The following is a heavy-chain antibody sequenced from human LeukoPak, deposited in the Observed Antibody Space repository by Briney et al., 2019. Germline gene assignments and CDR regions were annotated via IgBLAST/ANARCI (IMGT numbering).Heavy chain of an antibody. Sequence: PSETLSLTCTVSGGSISNYYWSWIRQPPGKGLEWIGYIYYSGSTNYNPSLKSRVTISVDTSKKQFSLRLSSVTAADTAVYYCARGGGPFYFDHVWGSYRPFDYWGQGTLVTVSS. CDR1: GGSISNYY. CDR2: IYYSGST. V-gene: IGHV4-59*01. D-gene: IGHD3-16*02. J-gene: IGHJ4*02. CDR3: ARGGGPFYFDHVWGSYRPFDY.